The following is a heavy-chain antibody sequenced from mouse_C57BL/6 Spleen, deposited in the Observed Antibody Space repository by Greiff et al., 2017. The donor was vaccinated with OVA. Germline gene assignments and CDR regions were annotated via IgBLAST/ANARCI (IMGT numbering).Heavy chain of an antibody. D-gene: IGHD4-1*01. CDR3: SRGGLTGYWYFEG. CDR2: IYPRAGST. V-gene: IGHV1-85*01. J-gene: IGHJ1*03. Sequence: VQLQQSGPELVKPGASVKLSCKASGYTFTCYDINWVKQRPGQGLEWIGWIYPRAGSTKYNEKFKGKATLTVDTSASTTYMELRSLTSEDSAVYCCSRGGLTGYWYFEGWGTGTTVTVSS. CDR1: GYTFTCYD.